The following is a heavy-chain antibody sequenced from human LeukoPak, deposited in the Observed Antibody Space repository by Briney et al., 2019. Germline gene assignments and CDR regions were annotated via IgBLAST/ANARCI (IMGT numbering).Heavy chain of an antibody. CDR3: ARSPRRDDSSGYYPWDAFDI. Sequence: SETLSLTCTVSAGSISSSNYYWGWIRQPPGTGLEWIGSIYYSGRTYYNPSLKSRVTISVNTSKKQFSLKLSSVTAADTAVYYCARSPRRDDSSGYYPWDAFDIWGQGTMVTVSS. J-gene: IGHJ3*02. CDR2: IYYSGRT. D-gene: IGHD3-22*01. CDR1: AGSISSSNYY. V-gene: IGHV4-39*01.